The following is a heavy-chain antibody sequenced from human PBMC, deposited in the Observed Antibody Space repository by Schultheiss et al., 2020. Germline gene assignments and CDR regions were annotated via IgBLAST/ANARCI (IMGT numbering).Heavy chain of an antibody. V-gene: IGHV3-30*03. CDR3: ARDFPSPLYGDYGEGFQH. CDR2: ISYDGSNK. Sequence: GGSLRLSCAASGFTFSSYGMHWVRQAPGKGLEWVAVISYDGSNKYYADSVKGRFTISRDNSKNTLYLQMNSLRAEDTAVYYCARDFPSPLYGDYGEGFQHWGQGTLVTVSS. J-gene: IGHJ1*01. D-gene: IGHD4-17*01. CDR1: GFTFSSYG.